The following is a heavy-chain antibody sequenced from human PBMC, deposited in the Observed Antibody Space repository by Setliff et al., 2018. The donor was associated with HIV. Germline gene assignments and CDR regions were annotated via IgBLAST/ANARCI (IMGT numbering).Heavy chain of an antibody. D-gene: IGHD3-16*01. CDR2: MSGSGDTT. CDR1: GGSISSSNW. V-gene: IGHV3-23*01. Sequence: ETLSLTCAVSGGSISSSNWWSWVRQPPGKGLEWVLVMSGSGDTTYYADSVKGRFTISRDNSRNTLYLQMNSLRTEDTAVYYCAKDWGSRLSYSFYYMDVWGKGTTVTVSS. J-gene: IGHJ6*03. CDR3: AKDWGSRLSYSFYYMDV.